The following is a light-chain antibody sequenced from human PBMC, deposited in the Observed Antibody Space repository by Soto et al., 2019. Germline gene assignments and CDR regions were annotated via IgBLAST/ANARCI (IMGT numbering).Light chain of an antibody. V-gene: IGLV2-14*01. J-gene: IGLJ1*01. Sequence: QSVLTQPASVSGSPGQSITISCTGTSNDVGSYDFVSWYQQHPDKAPRLMIYEVSNRPSGVSDRFSGSKSGNTAPLIISGLQAEDEADYYCISFTNSHIYVFGTGTKLTVL. CDR2: EVS. CDR1: SNDVGSYDF. CDR3: ISFTNSHIYV.